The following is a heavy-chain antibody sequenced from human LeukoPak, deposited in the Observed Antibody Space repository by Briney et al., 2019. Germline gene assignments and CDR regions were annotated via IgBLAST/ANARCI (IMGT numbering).Heavy chain of an antibody. CDR1: GGSISSSSYY. V-gene: IGHV4-39*07. J-gene: IGHJ3*02. CDR3: ARVGDYEADDAFDI. CDR2: IYYSGST. Sequence: SETPSPTCTVSGGSISSSSYYWGWIRQPPGKGLEWIGSIYYSGSTYYNPSLKSRVTISVDTSKNQFSLKLSSVTAADTAVYYCARVGDYEADDAFDIWGQGTMVTVSS. D-gene: IGHD4-17*01.